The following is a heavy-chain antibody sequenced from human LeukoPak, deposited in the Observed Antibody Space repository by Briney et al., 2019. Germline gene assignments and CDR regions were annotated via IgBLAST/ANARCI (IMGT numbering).Heavy chain of an antibody. CDR3: ARERAGAVDY. D-gene: IGHD1-26*01. V-gene: IGHV4-38-2*02. CDR1: GYSITSDYY. CDR2: IYHSGST. J-gene: IGHJ4*02. Sequence: SETLSLTCAVSGYSITSDYYWGWIRQPPGKGLEWIGTIYHSGSTFYSPSLKSRLTISVDTSKNQFSLSLNSVTAADTAVYYCARERAGAVDYWGQGTLVTVSS.